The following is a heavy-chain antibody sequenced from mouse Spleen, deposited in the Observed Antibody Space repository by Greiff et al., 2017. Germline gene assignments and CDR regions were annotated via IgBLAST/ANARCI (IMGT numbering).Heavy chain of an antibody. CDR2: IYPGDGDT. Sequence: QVQLKESGPELVKPGASVKISCKASGYAFSSSWMNWVKQRPGKGLEWIGRIYPGDGDTNYNGKFKGKATLTADKSSSTAYMQLSSLTSEDSAVYFCARAYYRFAWFAYWGQGTLVTVSA. CDR1: GYAFSSSW. CDR3: ARAYYRFAWFAY. D-gene: IGHD2-14*01. V-gene: IGHV1-82*01. J-gene: IGHJ3*01.